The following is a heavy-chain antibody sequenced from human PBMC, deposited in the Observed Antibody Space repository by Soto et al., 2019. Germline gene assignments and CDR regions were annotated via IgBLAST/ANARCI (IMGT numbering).Heavy chain of an antibody. V-gene: IGHV3-23*01. CDR3: AKRMMTSIRVPGNFFDL. Sequence: GGSLRLSCAASGFTFSSYAMTWVRQAPEKGLEWVSSIGNGSTYYADSVKGRFTISRDDSKDTLYLQMNSPKVEDLALYYCAKRMMTSIRVPGNFFDLWGRGTLVTVSS. J-gene: IGHJ4*01. CDR2: IGNGST. CDR1: GFTFSSYA. D-gene: IGHD1-20*01.